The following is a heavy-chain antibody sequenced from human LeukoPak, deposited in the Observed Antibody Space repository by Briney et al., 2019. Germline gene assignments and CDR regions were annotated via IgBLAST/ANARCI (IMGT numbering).Heavy chain of an antibody. Sequence: GGSLRLSCAASGFTFSSYWMHWVRQAPGKGLVWVSRINSDGSSTSYADSVKGRFTISRDNAKNTLYLQMNSLRAEDTAVYYCARVEDFWSGYYREGNYYYYYMDVWGKGTTVTVSS. J-gene: IGHJ6*03. CDR1: GFTFSSYW. CDR3: ARVEDFWSGYYREGNYYYYYMDV. CDR2: INSDGSST. V-gene: IGHV3-74*01. D-gene: IGHD3-3*01.